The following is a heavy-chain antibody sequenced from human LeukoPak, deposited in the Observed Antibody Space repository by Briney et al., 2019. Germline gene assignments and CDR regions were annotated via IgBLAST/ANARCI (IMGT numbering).Heavy chain of an antibody. J-gene: IGHJ3*02. V-gene: IGHV4-34*01. CDR1: GGSFSGYY. D-gene: IGHD3-22*01. Sequence: SETLSLTCAVYGGSFSGYYWSWIRQPPGKGLEWIGEINHSGSTNHNPSLKSRVTISVDTSKNQFSLKLSSVTAADTAVYYCARGPRIAYSSGYYKRGAFDIWGQGTMVTVSS. CDR2: INHSGST. CDR3: ARGPRIAYSSGYYKRGAFDI.